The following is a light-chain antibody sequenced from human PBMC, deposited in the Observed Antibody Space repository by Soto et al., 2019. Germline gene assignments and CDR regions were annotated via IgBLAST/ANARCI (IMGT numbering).Light chain of an antibody. Sequence: DSQMTQSPSTLSASVGDRVTITCRASQSISSWLAWYQQKPGKAPKLLIYKASSLESGVPSRFSGSGSGTDFTFTISSLQPEDIATYYCQQYDNLPLTFGGGTKVDIK. CDR1: QSISSW. CDR2: KAS. J-gene: IGKJ4*01. CDR3: QQYDNLPLT. V-gene: IGKV1-5*03.